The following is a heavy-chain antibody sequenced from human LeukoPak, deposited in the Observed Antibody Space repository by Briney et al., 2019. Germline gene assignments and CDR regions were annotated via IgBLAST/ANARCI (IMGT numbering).Heavy chain of an antibody. CDR2: ISGSGGST. CDR3: AKDTGSGSYSPDAFDI. V-gene: IGHV3-23*01. Sequence: PGGSLRLSCAASGFIFSSYAMSWVRQAPGKGLEWVSAISGSGGSTYYADSVKGRFTISRDNSKNTLYLQMNSLRAEDTAVYYCAKDTGSGSYSPDAFDIWGQGTMVTVSS. D-gene: IGHD1-26*01. J-gene: IGHJ3*02. CDR1: GFIFSSYA.